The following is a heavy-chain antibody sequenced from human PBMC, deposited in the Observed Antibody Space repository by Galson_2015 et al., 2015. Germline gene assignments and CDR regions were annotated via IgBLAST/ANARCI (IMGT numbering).Heavy chain of an antibody. D-gene: IGHD6-19*01. CDR3: AKDTSGCCGGTPDY. CDR2: ISYDGSDK. J-gene: IGHJ4*02. Sequence: SLRLSCAASGFIFSTYGMHWVRQAPGKGLEWVALISYDGSDKYFADSVKGRFTISRDNSKNTLYLQMNSLRAEDTAVYYCAKDTSGCCGGTPDYWGQGTLVTVSS. CDR1: GFIFSTYG. V-gene: IGHV3-30*18.